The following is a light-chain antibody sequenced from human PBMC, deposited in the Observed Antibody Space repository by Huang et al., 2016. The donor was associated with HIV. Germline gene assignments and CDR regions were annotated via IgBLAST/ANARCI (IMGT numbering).Light chain of an antibody. J-gene: IGKJ2*01. CDR2: GAS. V-gene: IGKV3-20*01. CDR3: QQYDSSPTT. Sequence: EVVLTQSQGTLSVSSGESATLSCRDSQHVSNNYLAWYQQRPGQAHSLLIYGASRRATGVPDRLSGNGSGTEFTLTSRRLEPEDCAVFYCQQYDSSPTTFGQGTKLEIK. CDR1: QHVSNNY.